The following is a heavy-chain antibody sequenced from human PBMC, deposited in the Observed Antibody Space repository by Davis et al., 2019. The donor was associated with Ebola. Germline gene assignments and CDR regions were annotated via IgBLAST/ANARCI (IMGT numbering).Heavy chain of an antibody. Sequence: PGGSLRLSCAASGFNFNTYTMNWVRQAPGKGLEWVSSMGGISGAIFYADSVRGRFTISRENSKATLDLQMNSLRAEDTAVYYCAKGDNSGWYGVDYWGQGTLVTVSS. V-gene: IGHV3-21*01. CDR1: GFNFNTYT. J-gene: IGHJ4*02. CDR3: AKGDNSGWYGVDY. CDR2: MGGISGAI. D-gene: IGHD6-19*01.